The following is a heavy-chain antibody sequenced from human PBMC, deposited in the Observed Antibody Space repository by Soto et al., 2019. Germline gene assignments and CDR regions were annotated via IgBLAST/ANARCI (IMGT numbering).Heavy chain of an antibody. J-gene: IGHJ4*02. D-gene: IGHD3-3*01. CDR3: ARISQSDFWSGYYYFFDY. CDR1: GYTFTGYG. CDR2: ITAFNGNT. V-gene: IGHV1-18*01. Sequence: QVHLVQSGAEVEKPGASVKVSCKASGYTFTGYGISWVRQAPGQGLQWMGWITAFNGNTKYAQQFQGRVTMTTDTSTSTAYMELRSLESDDTAVYYCARISQSDFWSGYYYFFDYWGQGTLVTVSS.